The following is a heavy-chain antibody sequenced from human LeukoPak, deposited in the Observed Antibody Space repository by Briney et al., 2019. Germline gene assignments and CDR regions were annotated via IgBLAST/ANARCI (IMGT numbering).Heavy chain of an antibody. Sequence: GGSLRLSCAASGFTFSSYSMNWVRQAPGKGLEWVSSISSSSSYIYYADSVKGRFTISRDNAKNLLYLQMNSLRAEDTAVYYCARVIRRQQLAHWGQGTLVTVSS. CDR3: ARVIRRQQLAH. CDR2: ISSSSSYI. V-gene: IGHV3-21*01. CDR1: GFTFSSYS. J-gene: IGHJ4*02. D-gene: IGHD6-13*01.